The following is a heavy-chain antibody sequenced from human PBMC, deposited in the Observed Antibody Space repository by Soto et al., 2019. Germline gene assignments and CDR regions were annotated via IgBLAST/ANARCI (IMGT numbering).Heavy chain of an antibody. Sequence: ITLKESGPTLVKPTQTLTLTCTFSGFSLSTSAVGVGWIRQPPGKALEWLALIYWDDDKRYSPSLKSRLTIPKDTYKNHVVLTMTNMDPVDTATYSCGYVYYNSGRWDAWGQGTLVTVSS. CDR2: IYWDDDK. V-gene: IGHV2-5*02. D-gene: IGHD3-10*01. J-gene: IGHJ5*02. CDR3: GYVYYNSGRWDA. CDR1: GFSLSTSAVG.